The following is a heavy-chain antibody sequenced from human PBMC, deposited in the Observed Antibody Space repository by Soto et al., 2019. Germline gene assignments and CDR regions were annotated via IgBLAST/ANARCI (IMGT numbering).Heavy chain of an antibody. J-gene: IGHJ6*02. D-gene: IGHD4-4*01. V-gene: IGHV1-69*12. CDR2: IMPIFRTP. Sequence: QVQLEQSGAEVKKPGSSVKVSCEASGGTFSNSAISWVRQAPGQGLEWMGGIMPIFRTPDYAQKFQGRVTITADXSXTXAXXELSGLRSEDTAVYYCARDKDRLQLGGNYYYIMDVWGQGTTVTVSS. CDR3: ARDKDRLQLGGNYYYIMDV. CDR1: GGTFSNSA.